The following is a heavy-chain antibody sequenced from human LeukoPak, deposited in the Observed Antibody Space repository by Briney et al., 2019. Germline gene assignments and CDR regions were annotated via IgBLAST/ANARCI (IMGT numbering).Heavy chain of an antibody. D-gene: IGHD1-20*01. CDR1: GGSFNDYY. Sequence: PSETPSLTCAVYGGSFNDYYWSWIRQPPGKGLEWIGEINHSGSTNYNPSLKSRVTISVDTSKNQFSLKLSSVTAADTAVYYCASLTGTTDYYYFYMDVWGKGTPVTVSS. J-gene: IGHJ6*03. CDR3: ASLTGTTDYYYFYMDV. V-gene: IGHV4-34*01. CDR2: INHSGST.